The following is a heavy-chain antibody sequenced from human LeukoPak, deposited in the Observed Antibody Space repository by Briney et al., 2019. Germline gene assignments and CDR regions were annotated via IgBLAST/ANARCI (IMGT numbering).Heavy chain of an antibody. V-gene: IGHV3-23*01. Sequence: PGGSLRLSCAASGFTFSSFAMSWVRQAPGKGLEWVPSTSGSGGNTYYAHSVKGRFTISRDNFKNTLFLQMNSLRAEDTATYYCAKQRASYGYVFDYWGQGTLVTVSS. CDR1: GFTFSSFA. J-gene: IGHJ4*02. D-gene: IGHD5-18*01. CDR2: TSGSGGNT. CDR3: AKQRASYGYVFDY.